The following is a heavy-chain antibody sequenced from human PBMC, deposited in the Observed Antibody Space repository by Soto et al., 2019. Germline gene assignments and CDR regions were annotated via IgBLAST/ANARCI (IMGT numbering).Heavy chain of an antibody. CDR2: ISYDGSNK. Sequence: GGSLRLACAASVFTFSSYAMHWVRQAPGKGLEWVAVISYDGSNKYYADSVKGRFTISRDNSKNTLYLQMNSLRAEDTAVYYCARERDIVVVVAATPHYWGQGTLVTVSS. CDR3: ARERDIVVVVAATPHY. J-gene: IGHJ4*02. CDR1: VFTFSSYA. V-gene: IGHV3-30-3*01. D-gene: IGHD2-15*01.